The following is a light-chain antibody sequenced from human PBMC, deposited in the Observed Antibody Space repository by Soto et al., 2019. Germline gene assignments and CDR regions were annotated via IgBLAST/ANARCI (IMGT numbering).Light chain of an antibody. CDR2: DVS. Sequence: HSVQTQPASVSGSPGQSLTISCSGNSSDVGGYNYVSWYQQHPGKAPKLMIYDVSSRPSGVSNRFSGSKSGNTASLTISGLQAEDEADYYCSSYASSTTEVFGTGTKVTVL. J-gene: IGLJ1*01. CDR3: SSYASSTTEV. CDR1: SSDVGGYNY. V-gene: IGLV2-14*01.